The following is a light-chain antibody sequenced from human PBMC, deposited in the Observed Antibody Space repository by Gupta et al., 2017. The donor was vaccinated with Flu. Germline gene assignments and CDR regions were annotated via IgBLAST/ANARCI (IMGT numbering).Light chain of an antibody. J-gene: IGKJ1*01. CDR1: ETISSN. CDR2: GAS. Sequence: EIVMTQSPATLSVSPGARVTLSCRASETISSNLAWYQQKPGQAPRLLFSGASTRAAGIPLRFSDSGSGTEFTVTISSLQSEDLATYYCQQDDKWPRTFGQGTKVEIK. CDR3: QQDDKWPRT. V-gene: IGKV3-15*01.